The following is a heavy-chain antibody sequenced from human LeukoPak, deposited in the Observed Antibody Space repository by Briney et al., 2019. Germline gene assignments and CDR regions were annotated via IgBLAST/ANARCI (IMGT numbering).Heavy chain of an antibody. CDR3: ARVGGMTTINNAAFDI. D-gene: IGHD5-24*01. V-gene: IGHV4-59*01. J-gene: IGHJ3*02. CDR2: IYHSGST. CDR1: GGSINSDY. Sequence: SETLSLTCSVSGGSINSDYWNWIRQPPGKGLEWIGYIYHSGSTNYNPSLKSRVTISIDKSKKQFSLKLISVTAADTAIYYCARVGGMTTINNAAFDIWGQGTMVTVSS.